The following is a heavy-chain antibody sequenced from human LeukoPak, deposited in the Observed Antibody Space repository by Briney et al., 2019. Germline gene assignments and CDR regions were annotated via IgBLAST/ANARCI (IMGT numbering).Heavy chain of an antibody. J-gene: IGHJ4*02. CDR2: MNPNTGNA. V-gene: IGHV1-8*03. CDR3: ARVGYSNSYDY. CDR1: GYTFTSYD. Sequence: ASVKVSCKASGYTFTSYDISWVRQAPGQGLEWMGWMNPNTGNAGYAQKFQGRVTITWDASISTAYMDLSSLRSEDTAVYYCARVGYSNSYDYWGQGTLVTVSS. D-gene: IGHD4-11*01.